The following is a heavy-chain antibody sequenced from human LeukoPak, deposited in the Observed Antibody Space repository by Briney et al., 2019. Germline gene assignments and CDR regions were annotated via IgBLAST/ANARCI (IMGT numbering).Heavy chain of an antibody. J-gene: IGHJ4*02. D-gene: IGHD4/OR15-4a*01. Sequence: PGGSLTLSCAAYGSTVSSYGMSWVRQAPGKGLEWVSGISGGGANTYYADSVKGRFTISRDNSKNTLYLQMNSLRAEETAVYYCAKGPAKGSPYYFFYWGGKPLVTVSS. CDR2: ISGGGANT. CDR1: GSTVSSYG. V-gene: IGHV3-23*01. CDR3: AKGPAKGSPYYFFY.